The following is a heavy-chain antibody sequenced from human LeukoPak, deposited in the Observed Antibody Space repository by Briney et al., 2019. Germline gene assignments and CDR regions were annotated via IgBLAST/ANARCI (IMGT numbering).Heavy chain of an antibody. CDR3: ARGSELWSPHYFDY. J-gene: IGHJ4*02. CDR1: GGTFSSYA. CDR2: IIPIFGTA. D-gene: IGHD5-18*01. Sequence: GASVEVSCKASGGTFSSYAISWVRQAPGQGLEWMGGIIPIFGTANYAQKFQGRVTITADKSTSTAYMELSSLRSEDTAVYYCARGSELWSPHYFDYWGQGTLVTVSS. V-gene: IGHV1-69*06.